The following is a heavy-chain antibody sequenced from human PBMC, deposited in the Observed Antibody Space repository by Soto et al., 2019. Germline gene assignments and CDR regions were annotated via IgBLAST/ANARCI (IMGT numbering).Heavy chain of an antibody. CDR3: AKIETTPRSFDP. V-gene: IGHV4-31*03. Sequence: PSETPSLSCTVSGGSISNGNYYWSWIRQLPGKGLEWIGNIYYIGTTSYNPSLKSRVTMSIDTSKNQFSLTLRSVVAADTAMYYCAKIETTPRSFDPWGQGPLLTVSS. CDR1: GGSISNGNYY. CDR2: IYYIGTT. D-gene: IGHD1-1*01. J-gene: IGHJ5*02.